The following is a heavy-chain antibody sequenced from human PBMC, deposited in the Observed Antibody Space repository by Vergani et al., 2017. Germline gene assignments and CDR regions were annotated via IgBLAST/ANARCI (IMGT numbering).Heavy chain of an antibody. CDR3: AAAGWEAARRALDY. CDR1: GGSISSGSYY. D-gene: IGHD6-6*01. CDR2: IYTSGST. J-gene: IGHJ4*02. V-gene: IGHV4-61*02. Sequence: QVQLQESGPGLVKPSQTLSLTCTVSGGSISSGSYYWSWIRQPAGKGLECIGRIYTSGSTNYNPSLKSPVTMSVDTSKNQFSLKLSSVTAADTAVYYCAAAGWEAARRALDYWGQGTLVTVSS.